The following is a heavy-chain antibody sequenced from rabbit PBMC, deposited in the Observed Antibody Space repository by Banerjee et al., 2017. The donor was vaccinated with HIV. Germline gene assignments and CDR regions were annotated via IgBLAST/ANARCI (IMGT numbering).Heavy chain of an antibody. CDR1: GFSFSSSYW. V-gene: IGHV1S45*01. CDR3: ARWDGTYYGMDL. Sequence: QEQLEESGGDLVKPGASLTLTCTASGFSFSSSYWISWVRQAPGKGLEWIGCIYAGSSGITSYANWAKGRFTISKTSSTTVTLQMTSLTAADTATYFCARWDGTYYGMDLWGQGTLVTVS. J-gene: IGHJ6*01. D-gene: IGHD4-2*01. CDR2: IYAGSSGIT.